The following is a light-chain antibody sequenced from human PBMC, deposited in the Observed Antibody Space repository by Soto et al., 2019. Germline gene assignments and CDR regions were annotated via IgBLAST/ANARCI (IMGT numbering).Light chain of an antibody. CDR1: QSISTW. CDR3: QHYNTYSGT. J-gene: IGKJ3*01. Sequence: DIHMTQSPATLSASVGERVTITCRASQSISTWLAWYQQKPGKAPKLLIYWASSLESGVPSRFSGSGSGTDITLTISSLQPDDFATYYCQHYNTYSGTFGPGTKVDIK. CDR2: WAS. V-gene: IGKV1-5*03.